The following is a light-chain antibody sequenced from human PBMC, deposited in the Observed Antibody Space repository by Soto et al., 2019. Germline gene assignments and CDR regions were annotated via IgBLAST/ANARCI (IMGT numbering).Light chain of an antibody. CDR3: TSYTSSSTRV. J-gene: IGLJ3*02. V-gene: IGLV2-14*01. Sequence: QSVLTQPASVSGSPGQSITISCTGTSSDVGGYNYVSWYQQHPGTAPKLMIYEVSNRPSGVSDRFSGSRSGNTASLTISWLQAEDESDYYCTSYTSSSTRVFGGGTKVTVL. CDR2: EVS. CDR1: SSDVGGYNY.